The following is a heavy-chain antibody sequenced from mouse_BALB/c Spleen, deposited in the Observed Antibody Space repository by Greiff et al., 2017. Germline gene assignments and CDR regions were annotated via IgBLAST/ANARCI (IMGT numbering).Heavy chain of an antibody. CDR3: ARDRESAGTRFAD. V-gene: IGHV2-9*02. CDR1: GFSLTSYG. CDR2: IWAGGST. J-gene: IGHJ3*01. D-gene: IGHD4-1*01. Sequence: VQLQESGPGLVAPSQSLSITCTVSGFSLTSYGVHWVRQPPGKGLEWLGVIWAGGSTNYNSALMSRLSISKDNSKSQVLLKMNSLQTDDTAMYYCARDRESAGTRFADWGQGALVTVSA.